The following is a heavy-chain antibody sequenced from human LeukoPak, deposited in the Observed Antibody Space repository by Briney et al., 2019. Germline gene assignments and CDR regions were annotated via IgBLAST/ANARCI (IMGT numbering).Heavy chain of an antibody. J-gene: IGHJ4*02. CDR1: GFTFRSHW. CDR3: AKGSCSSGSCSRFDN. CDR2: INSDGSST. V-gene: IGHV3-74*01. Sequence: GGSLRLSCAASGFTFRSHWMHWVRQAPGKGLVWVSRINSDGSSTNYADSVKGRFTISRDNSKNTLYLQMNSLRAEDTAVYYCAKGSCSSGSCSRFDNWGQGTLVTVSS. D-gene: IGHD2-15*01.